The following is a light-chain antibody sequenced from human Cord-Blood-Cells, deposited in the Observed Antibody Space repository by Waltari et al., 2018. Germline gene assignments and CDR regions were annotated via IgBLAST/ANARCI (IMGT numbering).Light chain of an antibody. Sequence: QSALTQPASVSGSPGQSITISCTGTSSDVWSSNLVSWYQQHPGKAPKLMIYEVSKRPSGVSNRCSGSKSGNTASLTISGLQAEDEADYYCCSYAGSSTYVFGTGTKVTVL. CDR2: EVS. CDR3: CSYAGSSTYV. CDR1: SSDVWSSNL. V-gene: IGLV2-23*02. J-gene: IGLJ1*01.